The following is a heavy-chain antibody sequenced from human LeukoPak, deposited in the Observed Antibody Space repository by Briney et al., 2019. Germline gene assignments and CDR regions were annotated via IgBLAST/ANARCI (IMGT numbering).Heavy chain of an antibody. CDR2: ISSSSSTI. J-gene: IGHJ4*02. CDR1: GFTFSSHS. V-gene: IGHV3-48*01. Sequence: GGSLRLSCAASGFTFSSHSMNWVRQAPGKGLEGVSYISSSSSTIYYADCVKGRFTISRDNAKNSLYLQMNSLRAEDTAVFYCARDSGYCSSTSCSPVWGQGTLVTV. D-gene: IGHD2-2*01. CDR3: ARDSGYCSSTSCSPV.